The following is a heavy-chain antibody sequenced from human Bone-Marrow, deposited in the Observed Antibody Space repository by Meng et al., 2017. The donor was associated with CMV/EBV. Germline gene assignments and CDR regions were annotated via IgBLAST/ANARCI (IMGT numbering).Heavy chain of an antibody. V-gene: IGHV4-34*01. J-gene: IGHJ4*02. CDR1: GGSFSGYY. CDR2: INHSGST. D-gene: IGHD3-16*01. Sequence: FAVYGGSFSGYYCGWIRQPPGKGLEWIVEINHSGSTNYNPSLKSRVTISVDTSKNQCSLQLSSVTAADTAVYYCARAEQTSLWALDYWGQGTLVTVSS. CDR3: ARAEQTSLWALDY.